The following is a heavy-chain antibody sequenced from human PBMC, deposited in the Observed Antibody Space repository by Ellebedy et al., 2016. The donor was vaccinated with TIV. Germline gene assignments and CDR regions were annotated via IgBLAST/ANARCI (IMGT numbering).Heavy chain of an antibody. V-gene: IGHV3-74*01. Sequence: PGGSLRLSCAASGFSFRSYWMHWIRQAPEKGLVWVARINSDGSSTSYADSMKGRFTISRDNAENTLYLQMNSLTVADTAGYFCVTGGNYYNGDWGRGTLVTVSS. CDR3: VTGGNYYNGD. D-gene: IGHD1-26*01. CDR1: GFSFRSYW. J-gene: IGHJ4*02. CDR2: INSDGSST.